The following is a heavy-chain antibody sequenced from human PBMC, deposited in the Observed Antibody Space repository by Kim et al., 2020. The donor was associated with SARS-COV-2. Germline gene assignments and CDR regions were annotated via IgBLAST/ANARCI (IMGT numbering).Heavy chain of an antibody. D-gene: IGHD3-10*01. CDR2: IYYSGST. V-gene: IGHV4-31*03. CDR1: GGSISSGGYY. CDR3: AIWEVRGVKDAFDI. Sequence: SETLSLTCTVSGGSISSGGYYWSWIRQHPGKGLEWIGYIYYSGSTYYNPSLKSRVTISVDTSKNQFSLKLSSVTAADTAVYYCAIWEVRGVKDAFDIWGQGTMVTVSS. J-gene: IGHJ3*02.